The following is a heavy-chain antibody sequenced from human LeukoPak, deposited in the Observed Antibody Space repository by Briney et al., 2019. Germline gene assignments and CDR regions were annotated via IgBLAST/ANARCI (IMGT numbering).Heavy chain of an antibody. CDR2: IYPGDSEC. Sequence: GESLKISCKGSGFIFTSYWIAWGRQMPGKGLEWMGIIYPGDSECRYSPSFQGQVTFSADKSISTAYLQWTSLKASDTAMYYCARPGWGGPLDAFDLWGQGTMVIVSS. CDR1: GFIFTSYW. CDR3: ARPGWGGPLDAFDL. J-gene: IGHJ3*01. V-gene: IGHV5-51*01. D-gene: IGHD7-27*01.